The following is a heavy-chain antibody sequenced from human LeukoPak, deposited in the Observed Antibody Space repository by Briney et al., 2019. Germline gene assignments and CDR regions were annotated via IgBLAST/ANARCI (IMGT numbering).Heavy chain of an antibody. Sequence: GGSLRLSCAASGFTFSSYSMNWVRQAPGKGLEWVSSISSSSSYIYYADSVKGRFAISRDNAKNSLYLQMNSLRAEDTAVYYCARDWRSGRFDPWGQGTLVTVSS. CDR1: GFTFSSYS. CDR3: ARDWRSGRFDP. V-gene: IGHV3-21*01. CDR2: ISSSSSYI. J-gene: IGHJ5*02. D-gene: IGHD3-3*01.